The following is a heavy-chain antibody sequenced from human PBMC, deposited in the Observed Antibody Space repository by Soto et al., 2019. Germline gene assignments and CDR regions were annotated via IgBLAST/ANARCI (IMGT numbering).Heavy chain of an antibody. D-gene: IGHD2-2*01. V-gene: IGHV1-69*06. CDR1: GGTFSSYA. J-gene: IGHJ5*02. CDR3: ARDRGTTKLHWFDP. Sequence: SVKVSCKASGGTFSSYAISWVRQAPGQGLEWMGGIIPIFGTANYAQKFQGRVTITADKSTSTAYMELSSLRSEDTAVYYCARDRGTTKLHWFDPWGQGTLVTVSS. CDR2: IIPIFGTA.